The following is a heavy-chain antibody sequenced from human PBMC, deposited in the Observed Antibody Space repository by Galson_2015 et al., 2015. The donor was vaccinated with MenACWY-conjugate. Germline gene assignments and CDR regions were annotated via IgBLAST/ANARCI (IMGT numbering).Heavy chain of an antibody. CDR3: ARVGGSSLAPFDY. CDR1: AFSVGSNY. Sequence: SLRLSCATSAFSVGSNYMSWVRQAPGKGLEWVSIIYSGGDTYYADSVKGRFTISRDNSKNMLYLQMNYLRAEDTAVYYCARVGGSSLAPFDYWGQGTLVTVSS. D-gene: IGHD6-6*01. CDR2: IYSGGDT. V-gene: IGHV3-53*01. J-gene: IGHJ4*02.